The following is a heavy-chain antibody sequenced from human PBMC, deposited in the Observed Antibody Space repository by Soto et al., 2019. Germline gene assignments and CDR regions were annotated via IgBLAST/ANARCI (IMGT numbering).Heavy chain of an antibody. CDR2: IYPGDSDT. D-gene: IGHD6-6*01. V-gene: IGHV5-51*01. CDR1: GYSFTSYW. CDR3: ARHFASIAAYHGMDV. J-gene: IGHJ6*02. Sequence: GESLKISCKGSGYSFTSYWIGWVRQMPGKGLEWMGIIYPGDSDTRYSPSFQGQVTISADKSISTAYLQWSSLKASDTAMYYCARHFASIAAYHGMDVWGQGTTVTVSS.